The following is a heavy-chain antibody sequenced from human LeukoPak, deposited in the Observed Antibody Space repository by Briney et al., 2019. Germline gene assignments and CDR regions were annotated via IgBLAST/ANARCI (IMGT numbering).Heavy chain of an antibody. Sequence: PGGSLRLSCAASGFTFSSYSMNWVRQAPGKGLEWVSYISSSSSTIYYADSVKGRFTISRDNAKNSLYLQMNSLRAEDTAVYYCARACSGGSCYSTQDYWGQGTLVTVSS. J-gene: IGHJ4*02. CDR2: ISSSSSTI. D-gene: IGHD2-15*01. CDR1: GFTFSSYS. CDR3: ARACSGGSCYSTQDY. V-gene: IGHV3-48*01.